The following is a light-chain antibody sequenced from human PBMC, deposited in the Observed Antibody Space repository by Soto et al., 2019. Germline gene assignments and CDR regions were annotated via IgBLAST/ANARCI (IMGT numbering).Light chain of an antibody. CDR2: GDN. Sequence: VLTQPSSVSGAPGQRVAISCTGSSSNIGAEYDVHWYQQLPGTAPKRLIYGDNNRPSGVPDRFSGSKSGTSASLAITGLQPEDEADYYCQSYDSSLTTFVFGTGTKVTVL. J-gene: IGLJ1*01. CDR1: SSNIGAEYD. CDR3: QSYDSSLTTFV. V-gene: IGLV1-40*01.